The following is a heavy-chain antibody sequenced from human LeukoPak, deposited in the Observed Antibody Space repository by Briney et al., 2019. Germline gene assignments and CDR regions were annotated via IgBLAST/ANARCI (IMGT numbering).Heavy chain of an antibody. CDR3: AKDLRCTDGSCKCFES. Sequence: GGSLRLSCAASGFTFSNYDMSWVRRAPGKGLEWVSTVIGSGSSTYYADSVKGRFTISRDNSKSTLYLHMDSLRAEDTALYYCAKDLRCTDGSCKCFESWGQGTLVTVSS. CDR1: GFTFSNYD. D-gene: IGHD2-15*01. CDR2: VIGSGSST. V-gene: IGHV3-23*01. J-gene: IGHJ4*02.